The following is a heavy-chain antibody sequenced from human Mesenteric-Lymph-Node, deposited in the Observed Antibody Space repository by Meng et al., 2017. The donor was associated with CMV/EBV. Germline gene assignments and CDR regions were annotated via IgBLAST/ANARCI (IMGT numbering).Heavy chain of an antibody. V-gene: IGHV4-4*02. CDR2: IYHSGST. J-gene: IGHJ4*02. CDR1: GSISSSNW. Sequence: GSISSSNWWRWVRQPPGKGLEWIGEIYHSGSTNYNPSLKSRVTISVDKSKNQFSLKLSSVTAADTAVYYCASLYHDILTGYKYYFDYWGQGTLVTVSS. D-gene: IGHD3-9*01. CDR3: ASLYHDILTGYKYYFDY.